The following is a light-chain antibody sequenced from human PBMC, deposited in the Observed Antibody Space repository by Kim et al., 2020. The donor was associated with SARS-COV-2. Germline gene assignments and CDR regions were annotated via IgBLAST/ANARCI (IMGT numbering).Light chain of an antibody. Sequence: RVTISCTGSSSNIGAGYDVHWYQQFPGAAPKFLIYGNDNRPSGVPDRFSGSKSGTSASLAITGFQPEDEADYYCQSYDNSLSGYVFGTGTKVTVL. CDR1: SSNIGAGYD. J-gene: IGLJ1*01. CDR3: QSYDNSLSGYV. CDR2: GND. V-gene: IGLV1-40*01.